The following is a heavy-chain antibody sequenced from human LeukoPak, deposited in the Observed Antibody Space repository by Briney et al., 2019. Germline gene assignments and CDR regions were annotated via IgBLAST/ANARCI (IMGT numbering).Heavy chain of an antibody. CDR2: IWYDGSNK. D-gene: IGHD2-15*01. Sequence: GGSLRLSCAASGFTFSSYGMHWVRQAPGKGLEWVAVIWYDGSNKYYADSVKGRFTISRDNSKNTLYLQMKSLRAEDTAVYYCARDREGYCSGGSCYSSAFDIWGQGTMVTVSS. CDR3: ARDREGYCSGGSCYSSAFDI. CDR1: GFTFSSYG. J-gene: IGHJ3*02. V-gene: IGHV3-33*01.